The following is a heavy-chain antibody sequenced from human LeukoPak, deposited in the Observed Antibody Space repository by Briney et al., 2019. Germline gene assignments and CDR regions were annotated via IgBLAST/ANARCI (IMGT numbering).Heavy chain of an antibody. CDR2: IIPIFGTA. V-gene: IGHV1-69*06. Sequence: SVKVSCKASGGTFSSYAISWVRQAPGQGLEWMGGIIPIFGTANYAQKFQGRVTITADKSTSTAYMELSSLRSEDTAVYYCARVYDFWSGLTGNAFDIWGQGTMVTVSS. J-gene: IGHJ3*02. CDR1: GGTFSSYA. CDR3: ARVYDFWSGLTGNAFDI. D-gene: IGHD3-3*01.